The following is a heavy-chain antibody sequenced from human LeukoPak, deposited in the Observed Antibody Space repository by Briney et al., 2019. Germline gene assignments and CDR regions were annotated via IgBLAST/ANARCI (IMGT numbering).Heavy chain of an antibody. D-gene: IGHD3-10*01. CDR1: GGSISSSRYY. Sequence: SETLSLTCTVSGGSISSSRYYWGWIRQPPGKGLEWIGSIYYSGSTYYNPSLKSRVTISVDTSKNQFSLKLSSVTAADTAVYYCARDGYGSGSYSYYYYYYYMDVWGKGTTVTISS. CDR2: IYYSGST. V-gene: IGHV4-39*07. CDR3: ARDGYGSGSYSYYYYYYYMDV. J-gene: IGHJ6*03.